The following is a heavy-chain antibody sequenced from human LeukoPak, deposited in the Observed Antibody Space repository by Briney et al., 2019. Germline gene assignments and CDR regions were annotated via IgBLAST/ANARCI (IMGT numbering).Heavy chain of an antibody. CDR2: ISGSGGST. J-gene: IGHJ6*02. Sequence: GGSLRLSCAASGFTFSSYAMSWVRQAPGKGLEWVSAISGSGGSTYYADSVKGRFTISRDNSKNTLYLQMNSLRAEDTAVYYCAKVMDDSRGGGSPHYYYYGMDVWGQGTTVTVSS. V-gene: IGHV3-23*01. D-gene: IGHD3-22*01. CDR1: GFTFSSYA. CDR3: AKVMDDSRGGGSPHYYYYGMDV.